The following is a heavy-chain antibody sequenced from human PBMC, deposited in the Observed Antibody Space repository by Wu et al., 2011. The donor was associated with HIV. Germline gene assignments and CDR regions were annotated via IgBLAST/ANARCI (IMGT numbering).Heavy chain of an antibody. CDR2: IRYDGSNK. CDR3: AKDSIPGYSSSWSTAGSGYYHFDY. J-gene: IGHJ4*02. D-gene: IGHD6-13*01. Sequence: TFSSYGMRLGPPGSRQGAGVVAFIRYDGSNKYYADSVKGRFTISRDNSKNTLYLQMNSLRAEDTAVYYCAKDSIPGYSSSWSTAGSGYYHFDYWGQGTLVTVSS. CDR1: TFSSYG. V-gene: IGHV3-30*02.